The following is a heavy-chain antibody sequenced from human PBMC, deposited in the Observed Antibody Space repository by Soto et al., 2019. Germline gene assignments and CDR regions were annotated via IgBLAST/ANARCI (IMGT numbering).Heavy chain of an antibody. CDR3: ARVGRYCSGGSCYSDWYFDL. D-gene: IGHD2-15*01. CDR1: GFTFSDHY. J-gene: IGHJ2*01. CDR2: TRNKANSYTT. V-gene: IGHV3-72*01. Sequence: EVQLVESGGGLVQPGGSLRLSCAASGFTFSDHYMDWVRQAPGKGLEWVGRTRNKANSYTTEYAASVKGRFTISRDDSKNSLYVQMNSLKTEDTAVYYCARVGRYCSGGSCYSDWYFDLWGRGTLVTVSS.